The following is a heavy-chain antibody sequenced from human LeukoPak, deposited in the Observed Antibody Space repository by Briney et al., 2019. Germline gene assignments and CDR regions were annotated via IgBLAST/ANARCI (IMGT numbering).Heavy chain of an antibody. D-gene: IGHD6-13*01. Sequence: SETLSLTCGVSGGSLSGYYCNWIRQTSGKGLKWIGEINHSGTTNFDPSLRGRVAISVDRSNNQCSLRLTSVTAADTAVYYCARDPCSRSSCPLRYWGQGTQVTVSS. J-gene: IGHJ4*02. V-gene: IGHV4-34*01. CDR1: GGSLSGYY. CDR2: INHSGTT. CDR3: ARDPCSRSSCPLRY.